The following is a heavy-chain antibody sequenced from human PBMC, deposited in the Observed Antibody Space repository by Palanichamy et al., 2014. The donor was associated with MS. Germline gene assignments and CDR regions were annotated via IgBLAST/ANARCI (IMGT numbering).Heavy chain of an antibody. Sequence: QLQLQESGPGLVKPSETLSLTCTVSGGSINNRNYYWGWIRQPPGKGLEWVGSIYYSGSTYYNPSLKSRVTISIDTSKNHFSLKLSSVTAADTAVYYCARLGDTYGGGDYWGQGTLVTVSS. D-gene: IGHD5-18*01. V-gene: IGHV4-39*02. CDR2: IYYSGST. CDR1: GGSINNRNYY. J-gene: IGHJ4*02. CDR3: ARLGDTYGGGDY.